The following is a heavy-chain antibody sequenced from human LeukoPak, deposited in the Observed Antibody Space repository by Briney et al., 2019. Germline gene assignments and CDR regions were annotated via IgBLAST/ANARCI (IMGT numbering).Heavy chain of an antibody. CDR1: GGTFSSYA. V-gene: IGHV1-69*04. Sequence: ASVKVSCTASGGTFSSYAISWVRQALGQGLEWMGRIIPILGIANYAQKFQGRVTITADKSTSTAYMELSSLRSEDTAVYYCARVPPSSQYSSSSPNWYFDLWGRGTLVTVSS. J-gene: IGHJ2*01. D-gene: IGHD6-6*01. CDR3: ARVPPSSQYSSSSPNWYFDL. CDR2: IIPILGIA.